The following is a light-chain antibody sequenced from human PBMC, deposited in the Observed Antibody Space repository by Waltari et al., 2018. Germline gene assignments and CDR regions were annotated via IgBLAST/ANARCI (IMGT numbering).Light chain of an antibody. CDR2: KDD. V-gene: IGLV1-47*01. Sequence: QSVLTQPPSVSGTPGQRITISCSGSSSNVGTNYVHWYQQLSGTAPKLLIYKDDRRPSWVPDRFSCSKSGTSASLAISGLRSEDEADYHCATWDDSLRGWVFGGMTKLTVL. CDR1: SSNVGTNY. J-gene: IGLJ3*02. CDR3: ATWDDSLRGWV.